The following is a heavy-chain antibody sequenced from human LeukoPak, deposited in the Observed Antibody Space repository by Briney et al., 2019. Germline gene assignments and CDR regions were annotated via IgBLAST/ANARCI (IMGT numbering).Heavy chain of an antibody. CDR3: ARTSIAAAAPAFDY. V-gene: IGHV4-59*01. CDR2: IYYSGST. CDR1: GGSISSYY. J-gene: IGHJ4*02. D-gene: IGHD6-13*01. Sequence: SETLSLTCTVSGGSISSYYWSWIRQPPGKGLEWIGYIYYSGSTNYDPSLKSRVTISVDTSKNQFSLKLSSVTAAGTAVYYCARTSIAAAAPAFDYWGQGTLVTVSS.